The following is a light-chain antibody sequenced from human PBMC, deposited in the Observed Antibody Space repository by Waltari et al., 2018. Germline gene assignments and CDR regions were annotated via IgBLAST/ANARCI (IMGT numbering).Light chain of an antibody. CDR1: SSDVGSYNL. Sequence: QSALTQPASVSGSPGQSVTISCTGTSSDVGSYNLVSWYQHHPGKAPNLMIYEANKRPSGCSNRFSGSKSGITASLTISGLQAEDEADYYCCSYAGTITPYVFGSGTKVTVL. J-gene: IGLJ1*01. V-gene: IGLV2-23*01. CDR2: EAN. CDR3: CSYAGTITPYV.